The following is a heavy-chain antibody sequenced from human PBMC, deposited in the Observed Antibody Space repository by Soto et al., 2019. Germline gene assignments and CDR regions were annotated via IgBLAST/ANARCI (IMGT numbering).Heavy chain of an antibody. D-gene: IGHD3-3*01. J-gene: IGHJ6*02. V-gene: IGHV3-48*03. CDR1: GFTFSSYE. Sequence: EVQLVESGGGLVQPGGSLRLSCAASGFTFSSYEMNWVRQAPGKGLEWVSYISSSGSTIYYADSVKGRFTISRDNAKNSLYLQMNSLRAEDTAVYYCARDRTIFGPYYYYGMDVWGQGTTVTVSS. CDR2: ISSSGSTI. CDR3: ARDRTIFGPYYYYGMDV.